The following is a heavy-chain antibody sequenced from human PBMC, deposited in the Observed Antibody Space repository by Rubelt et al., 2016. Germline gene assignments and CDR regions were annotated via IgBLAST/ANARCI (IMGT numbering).Heavy chain of an antibody. Sequence: QVQLQQWGAGLLKPSETLSLTCAVYGGSFSGYYWSWIRQPPGKGLEWIGEINHSGSTNYNPSLKSRVTISVDTSKNQFSLKLSSVTAADTAVYYCARRHNSHFDHWGQGTLATVSS. V-gene: IGHV4-34*01. D-gene: IGHD4-23*01. J-gene: IGHJ4*02. CDR3: ARRHNSHFDH. CDR1: GGSFSGYY. CDR2: INHSGST.